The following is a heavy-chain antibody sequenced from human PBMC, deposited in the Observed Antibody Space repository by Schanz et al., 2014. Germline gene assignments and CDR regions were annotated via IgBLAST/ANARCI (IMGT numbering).Heavy chain of an antibody. CDR1: GFTFDDYA. D-gene: IGHD2-21*02. Sequence: EVQLVESGGGLVQPGRSLRLSCAASGFTFDDYAMHWVRQAPGKGLEWVSGISWNSVSIGYADSVKGRFTISRDNAKNSLYLQMNRLRVDATSFYFCTKVRCDQRGGIDAWGQGTTVTVSS. CDR2: ISWNSVSI. J-gene: IGHJ6*02. CDR3: TKVRCDQRGGIDA. V-gene: IGHV3-9*01.